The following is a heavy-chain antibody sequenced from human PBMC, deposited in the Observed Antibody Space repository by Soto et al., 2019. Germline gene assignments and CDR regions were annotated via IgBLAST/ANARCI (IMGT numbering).Heavy chain of an antibody. CDR2: ISGSGGST. J-gene: IGHJ6*03. V-gene: IGHV3-23*01. CDR3: AKDPKRVLAVYYMDV. CDR1: GFTFSSYA. D-gene: IGHD3-3*01. Sequence: GGSLRLSCAASGFTFSSYAMSWVRQAPGKGLEWVSAISGSGGSTYYADSVKGRFTISRDNSKNTLYLQMNSLRAEDTAVYYCAKDPKRVLAVYYMDVWGKGTTVTVSS.